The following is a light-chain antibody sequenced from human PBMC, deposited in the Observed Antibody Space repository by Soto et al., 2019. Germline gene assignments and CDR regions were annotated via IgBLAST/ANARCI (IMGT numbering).Light chain of an antibody. CDR3: QQYNSYSWT. J-gene: IGKJ1*01. Sequence: DIQMTQSPSTLSASVGDRVTITCWASQSISSWLAWYQQKPGKAPKLLIYKASSLESGVPSRLSGSGYGTEFTLTISSMQHDDFATYYCQQYNSYSWTFGHGTKVDI. CDR2: KAS. V-gene: IGKV1-5*03. CDR1: QSISSW.